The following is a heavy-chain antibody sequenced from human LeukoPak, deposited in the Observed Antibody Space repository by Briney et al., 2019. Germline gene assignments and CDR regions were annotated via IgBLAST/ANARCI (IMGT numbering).Heavy chain of an antibody. CDR1: GYTFTGYY. D-gene: IGHD4-17*01. J-gene: IGHJ4*02. CDR3: ARVKKVTMWIGPLDY. CDR2: INPNSGGT. Sequence: ASVKVSCKASGYTFTGYYMHWVRQAPGQGLEWMGWINPNSGGTNYAQKFQGRVTMTRDTSISTAYMELSRLRSDDTAVYYCARVKKVTMWIGPLDYWGQGTLVTVSS. V-gene: IGHV1-2*02.